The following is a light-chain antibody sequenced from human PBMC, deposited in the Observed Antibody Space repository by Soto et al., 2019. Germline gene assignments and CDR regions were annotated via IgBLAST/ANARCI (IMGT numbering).Light chain of an antibody. J-gene: IGLJ7*01. CDR2: DVT. Sequence: QSALTQPASVSGSPGQSITISCTGTSSDVGAYNFVSWYQQHPGKVPKLVIFDVTNRPSGVSDRFSGSKSGDTASLIISGLQAEDEADYYCSSYTRATTRVFGGGTQLTVL. CDR1: SSDVGAYNF. V-gene: IGLV2-14*03. CDR3: SSYTRATTRV.